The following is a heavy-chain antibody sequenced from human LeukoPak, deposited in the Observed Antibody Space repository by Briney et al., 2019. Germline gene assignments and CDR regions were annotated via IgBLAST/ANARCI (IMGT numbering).Heavy chain of an antibody. D-gene: IGHD2-2*01. CDR1: GGSISSGDYY. J-gene: IGHJ4*02. Sequence: SETLSLTCTVSGGSISSGDYYWSWIRQPPGTGLEWIGYIYYSGSTYYNPSLKSRVTISVDTSKNQFSLKLSSVTAADTAVYYCARLIRRSYQLDYWGQGTLVTVSS. CDR3: ARLIRRSYQLDY. V-gene: IGHV4-30-4*01. CDR2: IYYSGST.